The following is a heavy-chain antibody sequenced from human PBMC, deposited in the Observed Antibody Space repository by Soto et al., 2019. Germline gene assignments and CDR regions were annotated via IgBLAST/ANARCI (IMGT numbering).Heavy chain of an antibody. CDR3: TGEVASGY. CDR1: GFTVSTYG. V-gene: IGHV3-30*03. Sequence: QVQLVESGGGVVQPGRSLRLSCAVSGFTVSTYGMHWVRQAPGKGLEWVAVISRDGGTKYYADSVKGRFTISRDKSRNTLFLEMTSLRGDDMAVDYCTGEVASGYWGQGTLVTVSS. CDR2: ISRDGGTK. J-gene: IGHJ4*02. D-gene: IGHD2-8*02.